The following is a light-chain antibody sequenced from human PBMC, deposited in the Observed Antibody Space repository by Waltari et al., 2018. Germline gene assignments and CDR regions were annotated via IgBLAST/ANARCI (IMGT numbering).Light chain of an antibody. V-gene: IGLV2-11*01. Sequence: QSALTQPRSVSGSPGQSVTISCTGTSSDVGGYNYVSWYQQHPGKAPKLMIYDVSKRPSCVPELFAASKSGNTASLTISGLQAEDEADYYCCSYAGSYSVAFGGGTKLTVL. CDR1: SSDVGGYNY. J-gene: IGLJ2*01. CDR3: CSYAGSYSVA. CDR2: DVS.